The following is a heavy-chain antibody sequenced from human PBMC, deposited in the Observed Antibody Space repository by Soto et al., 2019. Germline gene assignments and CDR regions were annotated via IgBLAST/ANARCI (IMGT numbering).Heavy chain of an antibody. V-gene: IGHV3-74*01. CDR2: IDEYGSTI. CDR3: TRDIGGRGAF. Sequence: EVQLVESGGGLVQPGGSLRLSCAASGFTFSSYWMHWVRQVPGKGLVWVSRIDEYGSTINYADSVKGRFTISRDNAKNTLYLEMNSLRAEDTALYYCTRDIGGRGAFWGQGTLVTVSP. J-gene: IGHJ4*02. CDR1: GFTFSSYW. D-gene: IGHD3-16*01.